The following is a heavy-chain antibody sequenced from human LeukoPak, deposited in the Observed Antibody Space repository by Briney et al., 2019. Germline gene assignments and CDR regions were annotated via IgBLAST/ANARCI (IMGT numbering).Heavy chain of an antibody. Sequence: GGSLRLSCAASGFTFSSYWMSWVRQAPGKGLEWVANIKQDGSEKYYVDSVKGRFTISRDNAKNSLYLQMNSLRAEDTAVYYCARVKEKVVLIINRDSYYYMDVWGKGTTVTVSS. V-gene: IGHV3-7*01. CDR3: ARVKEKVVLIINRDSYYYMDV. J-gene: IGHJ6*03. D-gene: IGHD3-22*01. CDR2: IKQDGSEK. CDR1: GFTFSSYW.